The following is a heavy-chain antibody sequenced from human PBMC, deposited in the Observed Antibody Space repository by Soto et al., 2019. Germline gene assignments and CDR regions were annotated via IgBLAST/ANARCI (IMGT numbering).Heavy chain of an antibody. V-gene: IGHV3-7*01. CDR2: IKQDGSEK. CDR3: ARDALAGTYYDFWSGYYTDYYYYYMDV. Sequence: EVQLVESGGGLVQPGGSLRLSCAASGFTFSSYWMSWVRQAPGKGLEWVANIKQDGSEKYYVDSVKGRFTISRDNAKNSLYLQMNSLRAEDTAVYYCARDALAGTYYDFWSGYYTDYYYYYMDVWGKGTTVTVSS. D-gene: IGHD3-3*01. J-gene: IGHJ6*03. CDR1: GFTFSSYW.